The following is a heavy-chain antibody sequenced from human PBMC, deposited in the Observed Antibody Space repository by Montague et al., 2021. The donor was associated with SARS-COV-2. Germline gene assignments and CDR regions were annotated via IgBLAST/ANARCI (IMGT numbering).Heavy chain of an antibody. J-gene: IGHJ6*03. CDR3: ASSYYYGSRTYVYNYYMDV. V-gene: IGHV4-39*01. CDR1: GGSVSSSPYY. Sequence: SETLSLTCTVSGGSVSSSPYYWGWIRQPPGRGLEWVGSISYSGRTYFSPSLKSRLTISVDSSENQFSLRLSSVTAADTAVYYCASSYYYGSRTYVYNYYMDVWGKGTTVTVSS. D-gene: IGHD3-10*01. CDR2: ISYSGRT.